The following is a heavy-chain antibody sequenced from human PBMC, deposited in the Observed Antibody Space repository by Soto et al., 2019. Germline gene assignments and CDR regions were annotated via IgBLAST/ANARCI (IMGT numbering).Heavy chain of an antibody. Sequence: QVQLQESGPGLVKPSETLSLTCTVSGGSISSYYWSWIRQPPGKGLEWIGYIYYSGSTNYNPSLKSRVHISVDTSKNQFSLKLSSVTAADTAVYYCARQKGLRYFDWLSIPTAFDYWGQGTLVTVSS. CDR2: IYYSGST. CDR3: ARQKGLRYFDWLSIPTAFDY. V-gene: IGHV4-59*08. CDR1: GGSISSYY. D-gene: IGHD3-9*01. J-gene: IGHJ4*02.